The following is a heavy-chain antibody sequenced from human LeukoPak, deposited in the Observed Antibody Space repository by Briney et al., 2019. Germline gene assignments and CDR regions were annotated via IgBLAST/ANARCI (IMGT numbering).Heavy chain of an antibody. CDR2: TYYTSKWNT. D-gene: IGHD6-25*01. CDR1: GDSVSTSSVA. Sequence: SQTLSLTCAISGDSVSTSSVAWNWVRQSPSRGLEWLGRTYYTSKWNTDYAVSVKSRIVVNPDTSKNQFSLQPNSVTSEDTAVYYCARGRASAFDVWGQGTMVTVSS. CDR3: ARGRASAFDV. V-gene: IGHV6-1*01. J-gene: IGHJ3*01.